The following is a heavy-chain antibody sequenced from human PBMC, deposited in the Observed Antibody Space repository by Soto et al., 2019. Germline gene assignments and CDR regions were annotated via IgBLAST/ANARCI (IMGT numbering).Heavy chain of an antibody. J-gene: IGHJ6*02. V-gene: IGHV3-30-3*01. CDR2: ISYDGSNK. Sequence: GGSLRLSCAASGFTFSSYAMHWVRQAPGKGLEWVAVISYDGSNKYYADSVKGRFTISRDNSKNTLYLQMNSLRAEDTAVYYCARDIRAVAGPNYYYYYGMDVWGQGATVTVS. D-gene: IGHD6-19*01. CDR3: ARDIRAVAGPNYYYYYGMDV. CDR1: GFTFSSYA.